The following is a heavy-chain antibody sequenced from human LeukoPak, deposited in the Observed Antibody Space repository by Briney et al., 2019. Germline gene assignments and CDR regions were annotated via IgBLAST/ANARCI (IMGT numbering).Heavy chain of an antibody. D-gene: IGHD3-3*01. CDR1: GGSVSGSNYY. CDR3: ARHHSSFPVSGVHY. CDR2: IYYSGDT. Sequence: SETLSLTCAVSGGSVSGSNYYWGWIRQPPGKGLEWIGNIYYSGDTYYNPSLKSRVTISVDTSKNQFSLKLNSVTAADTAVYYCARHHSSFPVSGVHYWGQGILVTVSS. J-gene: IGHJ4*02. V-gene: IGHV4-39*01.